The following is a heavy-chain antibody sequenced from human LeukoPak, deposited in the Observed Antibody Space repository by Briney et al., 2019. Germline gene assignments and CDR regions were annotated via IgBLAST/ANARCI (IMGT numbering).Heavy chain of an antibody. CDR2: ISTSGRTI. CDR3: ARDSEWGLQRSDY. Sequence: GRSLRLSCAASGLTFSSYEMNWVRQAPGKGLEWVSYISTSGRTIFYADSVKGRFTISRDNAKNSLHLQMNSLRAEDTAVYYCARDSEWGLQRSDYWGQGTLVTVSS. CDR1: GLTFSSYE. D-gene: IGHD1-26*01. J-gene: IGHJ4*02. V-gene: IGHV3-48*03.